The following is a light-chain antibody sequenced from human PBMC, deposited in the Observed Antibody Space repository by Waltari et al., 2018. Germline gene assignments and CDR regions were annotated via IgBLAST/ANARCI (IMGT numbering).Light chain of an antibody. Sequence: QSALTQPPSVSGSPGQSVTISCARTSSDVGSYNYVSWYRKHPGTAPQLLIYDVNKRPSGVPDRLSGSNSDNTASLTVSGLQLEDEADYYCSSYRGAYSLVFGGGTKLTVL. CDR3: SSYRGAYSLV. V-gene: IGLV2-8*01. CDR1: SSDVGSYNY. J-gene: IGLJ2*01. CDR2: DVN.